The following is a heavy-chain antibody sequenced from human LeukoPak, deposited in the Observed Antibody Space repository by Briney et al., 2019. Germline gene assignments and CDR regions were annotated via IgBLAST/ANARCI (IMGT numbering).Heavy chain of an antibody. CDR1: GFTFDDYD. CDR2: ISWNSGGI. CDR3: ARSGLGELSLSDY. V-gene: IGHV3-9*01. J-gene: IGHJ4*02. Sequence: GGSLRLSCAASGFTFDDYDMHWVRQAPGKGLEWVSGISWNSGGIGYADSVKGRFTISRDNAKNSLYLQMNSLRAEDTALYYCARSGLGELSLSDYWGQGTLVTVSS. D-gene: IGHD3-16*02.